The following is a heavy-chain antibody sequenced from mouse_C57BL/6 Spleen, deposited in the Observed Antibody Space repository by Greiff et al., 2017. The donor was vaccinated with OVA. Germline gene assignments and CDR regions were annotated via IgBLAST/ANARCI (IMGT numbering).Heavy chain of an antibody. CDR2: IDPETGGT. Sequence: LQESGAELVRPGASVTLSCKASGYTFTDYEMHWVKQTPVHGLEWIGAIDPETGGTAYNQKFKGKAILTADKSSSTAYMELRSLTSEDSAVYYCTRWDGYYYFDYWGQGTTLTVSS. CDR3: TRWDGYYYFDY. CDR1: GYTFTDYE. J-gene: IGHJ2*01. D-gene: IGHD2-3*01. V-gene: IGHV1-15*01.